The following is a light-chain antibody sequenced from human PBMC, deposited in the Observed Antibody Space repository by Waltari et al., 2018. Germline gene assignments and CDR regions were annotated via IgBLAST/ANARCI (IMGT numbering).Light chain of an antibody. CDR1: QSISSW. Sequence: DIQMTQSPSTLSASVGDRVTITCRASQSISSWLAWYQQKPGKDPKLLIYNASSLESGVTSRFSGSGSGTEFTLTNSSLQPDDFATYYCQQYNSYPYTFGQGTKLEIK. CDR3: QQYNSYPYT. J-gene: IGKJ2*01. CDR2: NAS. V-gene: IGKV1-5*03.